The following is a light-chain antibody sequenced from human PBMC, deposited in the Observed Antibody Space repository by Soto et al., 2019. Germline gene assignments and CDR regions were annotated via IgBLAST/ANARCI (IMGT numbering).Light chain of an antibody. J-gene: IGKJ1*01. CDR3: GSDEWT. Sequence: EIVLTQSPATLSLSPGERATLSCRASQSIRSPFLAWYQQKPGEAPRLFIHGASSRATGIPDRFSGSGSGTDFTLIISRLEPEDFAVYYCGSDEWTFGQGTKVE. CDR1: QSIRSPF. V-gene: IGKV3-20*01. CDR2: GAS.